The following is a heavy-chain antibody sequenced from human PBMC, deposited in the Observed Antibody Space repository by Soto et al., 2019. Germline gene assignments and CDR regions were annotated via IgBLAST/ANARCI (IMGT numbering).Heavy chain of an antibody. CDR2: INPNSGGT. CDR1: GYTFTGYY. J-gene: IGHJ6*02. V-gene: IGHV1-2*02. D-gene: IGHD3-9*01. Sequence: ASVKVSCKASGYTFTGYYMHWVRQAPGQGLEWMGWINPNSGGTNYAQKFQGRVTMTRDTSISTAYMELSRLRSDDTAVYYCARVPYFDWLTPNYYYYGMDVWGQGTTFT. CDR3: ARVPYFDWLTPNYYYYGMDV.